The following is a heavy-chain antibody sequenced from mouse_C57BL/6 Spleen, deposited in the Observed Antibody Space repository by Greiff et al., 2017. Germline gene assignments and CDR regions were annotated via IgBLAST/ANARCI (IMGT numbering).Heavy chain of an antibody. CDR2: IYPRSGNT. J-gene: IGHJ4*01. CDR3: ERRYGSRGGNYAMDY. Sequence: VQLVESGADLARPGASVKLSCKASGYTFTSYGISWVKQRTGQGLEWIGEIYPRSGNTYYNEKFKGKATLTADKSSSTAYMELRSLTSEDSAVYFCERRYGSRGGNYAMDYWGQGTSVTVSS. V-gene: IGHV1-81*01. D-gene: IGHD1-1*01. CDR1: GYTFTSYG.